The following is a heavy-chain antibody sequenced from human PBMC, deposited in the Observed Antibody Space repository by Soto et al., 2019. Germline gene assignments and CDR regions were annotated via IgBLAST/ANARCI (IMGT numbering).Heavy chain of an antibody. CDR2: ISYDGSNK. CDR1: GFTFSSYG. J-gene: IGHJ6*02. Sequence: QVQLVESGGGVVQPGRSLRLSCAASGFTFSSYGMHWVRQAPGKGLEWVAVISYDGSNKYYADSVKGRFTISRDNSKNTLYLQMNSLRAEDTAVYYCAKDLVALRYGMDVWGQGTTVTVSS. CDR3: AKDLVALRYGMDV. D-gene: IGHD2-8*02. V-gene: IGHV3-30*18.